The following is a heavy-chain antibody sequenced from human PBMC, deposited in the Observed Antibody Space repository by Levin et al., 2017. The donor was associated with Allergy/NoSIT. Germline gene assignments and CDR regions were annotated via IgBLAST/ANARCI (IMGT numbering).Heavy chain of an antibody. Sequence: ASVKVSCKASGYTFTSYDINWVRQATGQGLEWMGWMNPNSGNTGYAQKFQGRVTMTRNTSISTAYMELSSLRSEDTAVYYCARGLSSGRYELLDYWGQGTLVTVSS. D-gene: IGHD6-19*01. CDR3: ARGLSSGRYELLDY. CDR1: GYTFTSYD. CDR2: MNPNSGNT. J-gene: IGHJ4*02. V-gene: IGHV1-8*01.